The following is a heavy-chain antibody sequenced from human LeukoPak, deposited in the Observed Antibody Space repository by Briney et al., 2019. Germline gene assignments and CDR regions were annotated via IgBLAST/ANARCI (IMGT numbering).Heavy chain of an antibody. Sequence: SQTLSLICTVSGGSISSGGYYWSWIRQHPGKGLEWIGYIYYSGSTYYNPSLKSRVTISVDTSKNQFSLKLSSVTAADTAVYYCARDSHDQAPPNDAFDIWGQGTMVTVSS. CDR3: ARDSHDQAPPNDAFDI. CDR1: GGSISSGGYY. D-gene: IGHD3-16*01. J-gene: IGHJ3*02. V-gene: IGHV4-31*03. CDR2: IYYSGST.